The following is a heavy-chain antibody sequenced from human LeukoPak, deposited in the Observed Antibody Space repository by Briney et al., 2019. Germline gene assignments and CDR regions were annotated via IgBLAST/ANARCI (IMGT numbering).Heavy chain of an antibody. J-gene: IGHJ5*02. V-gene: IGHV3-23*01. Sequence: GGSLRLSCAASGFTFPNYVMSWVRQAPGKGLEWVSSISDNGGNTYYADSVKGRFTISRDNSKNTLYLQMNSLRVEDTAVYYCAKDRDYYDIRGWFDPWGQGTLVTVSS. CDR2: ISDNGGNT. CDR1: GFTFPNYV. D-gene: IGHD3-22*01. CDR3: AKDRDYYDIRGWFDP.